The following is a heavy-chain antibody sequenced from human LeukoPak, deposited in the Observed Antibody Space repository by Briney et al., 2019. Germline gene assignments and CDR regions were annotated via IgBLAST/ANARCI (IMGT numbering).Heavy chain of an antibody. D-gene: IGHD1-14*01. CDR2: IYYSGST. Sequence: PSETLSPTCTVSGGSISSGSYYWGWIRQPPGKGLEWIGSIYYSGSTYYNPSLKSRVTISVDTSKNQFSLKLSSVTAADTAVYYCARAPEYGLYYFDYWGQGTLVTVSS. CDR3: ARAPEYGLYYFDY. CDR1: GGSISSGSYY. V-gene: IGHV4-39*07. J-gene: IGHJ4*02.